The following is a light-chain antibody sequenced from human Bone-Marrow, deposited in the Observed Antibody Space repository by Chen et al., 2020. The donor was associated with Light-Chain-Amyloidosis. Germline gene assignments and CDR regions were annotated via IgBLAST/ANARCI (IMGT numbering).Light chain of an antibody. CDR1: QSLDNW. CDR2: KAS. J-gene: IGKJ5*01. V-gene: IGKV1-5*03. CDR3: QQYNTRSIT. Sequence: EIQMTQSLATLSASVGDSVTITCRGSQSLDNWFAWYQQKPGQDPKLLIYKASTLVSGVPSIFSGRGSGTEFTLTISSLQPDDFATYYCQQYNTRSITVVQVTRLEIK.